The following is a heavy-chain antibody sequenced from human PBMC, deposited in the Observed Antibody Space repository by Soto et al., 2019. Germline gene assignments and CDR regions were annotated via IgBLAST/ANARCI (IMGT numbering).Heavy chain of an antibody. CDR3: ARASAAGDIYSSSLGY. CDR1: GYTFTSYG. V-gene: IGHV1-18*01. CDR2: ISAYNGNT. Sequence: GASVKVSCKASGYTFTSYGISWVRQAPGQGFEWMGWISAYNGNTNYAQKLQGRVTMTTDTSTSTAYMELRSLRSDDTAVYHCARASAAGDIYSSSLGYWGQGTLVTVSS. J-gene: IGHJ4*02. D-gene: IGHD6-6*01.